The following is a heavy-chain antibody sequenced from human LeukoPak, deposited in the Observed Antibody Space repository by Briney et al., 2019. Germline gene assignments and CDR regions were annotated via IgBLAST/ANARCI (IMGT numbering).Heavy chain of an antibody. CDR1: GGSISSYY. V-gene: IGHV4-59*01. D-gene: IGHD1-26*01. J-gene: IGHJ3*02. CDR3: ARVGVVGARGAFDI. CDR2: ICYSGST. Sequence: SVTLSLTCTGSGGSISSYYWGWLRQPPGKGRVWIGYICYSGSTNYNPSLKSRVNISVDTSKNQFSLKLSSVTAADTAVYYCARVGVVGARGAFDIWGQGTMVTVSS.